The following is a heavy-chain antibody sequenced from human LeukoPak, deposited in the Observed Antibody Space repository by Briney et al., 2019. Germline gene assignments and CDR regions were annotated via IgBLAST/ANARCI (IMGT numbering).Heavy chain of an antibody. Sequence: ASVKVSCKASGYTFTDYFIHWVRQAPGQGLEWMGWINPNIGDASYAQKFQDRVTMTRDRSINTTYMELSRLTSDDTAVYYCARMALDGGDSIGFDSWGQGTLVTVSS. V-gene: IGHV1-2*02. CDR2: INPNIGDA. J-gene: IGHJ5*01. D-gene: IGHD2-21*02. CDR3: ARMALDGGDSIGFDS. CDR1: GYTFTDYF.